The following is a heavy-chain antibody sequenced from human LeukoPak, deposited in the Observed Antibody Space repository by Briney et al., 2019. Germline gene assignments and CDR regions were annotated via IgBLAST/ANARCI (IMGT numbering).Heavy chain of an antibody. Sequence: PSQTLSLTCAVSPGSMDSGLYYWTWIRQPAGKGLEWIGRISNNGGTAYNPSLRSRVTITLDTSNNHLSLKVTSVTAADTAVYYCARETKDIYSPSWGLYDTYYYIGAWGKGTTVTVSS. CDR3: ARETKDIYSPSWGLYDTYYYIGA. J-gene: IGHJ6*03. V-gene: IGHV4-61*02. CDR1: PGSMDSGLYY. D-gene: IGHD5/OR15-5a*01. CDR2: ISNNGGT.